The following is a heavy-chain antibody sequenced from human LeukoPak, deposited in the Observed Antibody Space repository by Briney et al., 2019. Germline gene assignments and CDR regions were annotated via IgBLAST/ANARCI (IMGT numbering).Heavy chain of an antibody. CDR1: GGSISSSSYY. CDR2: IYYSGST. Sequence: SETLSLTYTVSGGSISSSSYYWGWIRQPPVKGLEWIGSIYYSGSTYYNPSLKSRVTISVDTSKNQFSLKLSSVTAADTAVYYCFRQGDYGTDYWGQGTLVTVSS. J-gene: IGHJ4*02. CDR3: FRQGDYGTDY. D-gene: IGHD4-17*01. V-gene: IGHV4-39*07.